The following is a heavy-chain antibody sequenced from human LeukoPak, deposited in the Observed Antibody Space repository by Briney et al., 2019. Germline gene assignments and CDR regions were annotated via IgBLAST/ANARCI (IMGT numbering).Heavy chain of an antibody. J-gene: IGHJ4*02. CDR1: GFTFGSYW. CDR3: ATYRSSGWYHYFES. D-gene: IGHD6-19*01. Sequence: GGSLRLSCAASGFTFGSYWMSWVRQASGRGLEGVANIKEDGSEKYYVDSVRGRFTISRDNAKNSLYLQMISLRAEDTAVYYCATYRSSGWYHYFESWRQGPLVTVSS. V-gene: IGHV3-7*01. CDR2: IKEDGSEK.